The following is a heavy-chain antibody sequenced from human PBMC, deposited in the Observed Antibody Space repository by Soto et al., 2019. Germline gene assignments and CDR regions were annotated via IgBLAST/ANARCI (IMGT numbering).Heavy chain of an antibody. CDR3: AAIPGIYCSSTSCYPYYYYGMDV. J-gene: IGHJ6*02. CDR2: IIPIFGTA. Sequence: SVKVSCKASGGTFSSYAISWVRQAPGQGLEWMGGIIPIFGTANYAQKFQGRVTITADESTSTAYMELSSLRSEDTAVYYCAAIPGIYCSSTSCYPYYYYGMDVWGQGTTVTVSS. V-gene: IGHV1-69*13. CDR1: GGTFSSYA. D-gene: IGHD2-2*01.